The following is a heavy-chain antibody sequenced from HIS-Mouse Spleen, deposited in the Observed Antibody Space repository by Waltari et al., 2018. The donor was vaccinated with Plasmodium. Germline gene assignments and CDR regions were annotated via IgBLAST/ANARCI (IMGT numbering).Heavy chain of an antibody. D-gene: IGHD2-15*01. CDR1: GFTFSSYA. V-gene: IGHV3-30-3*01. J-gene: IGHJ3*02. CDR3: AREGGYCSGGSCYSGQGFDI. Sequence: QVQLVESGGGVVQPGRSLRLSCAASGFTFSSYAMHWVRQAPGKGVEWVAFISYDGSNKYYADSVKGRFTISRDNSKNTLYLQMNSLRAENTAVYYCAREGGYCSGGSCYSGQGFDIWGQGTMVTVSS. CDR2: ISYDGSNK.